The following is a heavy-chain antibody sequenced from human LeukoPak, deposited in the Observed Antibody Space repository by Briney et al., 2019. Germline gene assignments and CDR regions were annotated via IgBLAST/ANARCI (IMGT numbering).Heavy chain of an antibody. CDR3: ASPSSGYYYGPFDY. CDR2: TYSGGST. D-gene: IGHD3-22*01. Sequence: PGGSLRLSCAASGFTISSNYMSWVRQAPGKGLEWVSVTYSGGSTYYADSVKGRFTISRDNSKNTLYLQMNSLRAEDTAVYYCASPSSGYYYGPFDYWGQGTLVTVSS. V-gene: IGHV3-66*01. J-gene: IGHJ4*02. CDR1: GFTISSNY.